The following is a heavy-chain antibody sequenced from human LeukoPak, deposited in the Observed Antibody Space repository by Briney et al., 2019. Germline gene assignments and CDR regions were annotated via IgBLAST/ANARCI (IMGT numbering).Heavy chain of an antibody. V-gene: IGHV3-64*01. CDR1: GFTFSSYA. Sequence: GGSLRLSCAASGFTFSSYAMHWVRQAPGKGLEYVSAISSNGGSTYYANSVRGRFTISRDSSKNTLYLQMGSLRAEDMAVYYCARVALNGDFDYWGQGTLVIVSS. CDR2: ISSNGGST. J-gene: IGHJ4*02. CDR3: ARVALNGDFDY. D-gene: IGHD7-27*01.